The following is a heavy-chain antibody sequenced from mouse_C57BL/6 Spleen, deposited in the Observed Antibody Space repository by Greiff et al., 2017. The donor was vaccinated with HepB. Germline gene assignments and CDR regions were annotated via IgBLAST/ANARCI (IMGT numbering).Heavy chain of an antibody. V-gene: IGHV1-54*01. Sequence: QVQLQQSGAELVRPGTSVKVSCKASGYAFTNYLIEWVKQRPGQGLEWIGVINPGSGGTNYNEKFKGKATLTADKSSSTAYMQLSSLTSADSAVYFCARSQLDAMDYWGQGTSVTVSS. CDR2: INPGSGGT. CDR3: ARSQLDAMDY. J-gene: IGHJ4*01. D-gene: IGHD4-1*02. CDR1: GYAFTNYL.